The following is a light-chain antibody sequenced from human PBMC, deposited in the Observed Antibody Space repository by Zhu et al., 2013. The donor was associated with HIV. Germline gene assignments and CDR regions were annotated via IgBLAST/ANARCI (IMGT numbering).Light chain of an antibody. CDR3: QQYGSSPLT. CDR2: GAS. V-gene: IGKV3-20*01. Sequence: EIVMTQSPATLSVSPGDRATLSCRASQSVTRNLAWYQQKPGQAPRLLIYGASSRATGIPDRFSGSGSGTDFTLSISRLEPEDFAVYYCQQYGSSPLTFGQGTKVEIK. J-gene: IGKJ1*01. CDR1: QSVTRN.